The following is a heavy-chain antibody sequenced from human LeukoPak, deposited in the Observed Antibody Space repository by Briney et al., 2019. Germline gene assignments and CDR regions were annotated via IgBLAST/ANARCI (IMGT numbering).Heavy chain of an antibody. J-gene: IGHJ4*02. V-gene: IGHV3-48*01. D-gene: IGHD3-3*01. CDR2: ISSSSSTI. CDR3: ARDVRRSGYPFDC. CDR1: GFTFSSYS. Sequence: GGSLRLSCAASGFTFSSYSMNWVRQAPGKGLEWVSYISSSSSTIYYADSVKGRFTISRDNAKNSLYPQMNSLRAEDTAVYYCARDVRRSGYPFDCWGQGTLVTVSS.